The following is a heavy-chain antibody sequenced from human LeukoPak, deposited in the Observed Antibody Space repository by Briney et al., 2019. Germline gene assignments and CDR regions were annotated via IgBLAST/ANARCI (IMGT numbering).Heavy chain of an antibody. CDR1: GFSFMNAW. CDR2: IKSNADGGTP. V-gene: IGHV3-15*01. CDR3: TTFYHEYSPY. Sequence: GGSLRLSCAASGFSFMNAWMIWARQAPGKGLEWVGRIKSNADGGTPDYAAPARGRFTISRDDSKNTLYLQMNSLETEDTAVYYCTTFYHEYSPYWGRGTLVTVSS. D-gene: IGHD2/OR15-2a*01. J-gene: IGHJ4*02.